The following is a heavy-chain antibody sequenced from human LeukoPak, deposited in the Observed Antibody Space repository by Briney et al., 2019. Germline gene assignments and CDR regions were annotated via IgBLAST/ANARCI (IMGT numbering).Heavy chain of an antibody. CDR3: ARGLASGYPPIPFDY. D-gene: IGHD3-3*01. CDR2: IYYSGST. Sequence: PSETLSLTCTVSGDSISSSSYYWGWIRQPPGKGLECIGSIYYSGSTYFNPSLKSRVTMSVDTSKNEFSLNLTSVTAADTAIYYCARGLASGYPPIPFDYWGQGTLVTVSS. CDR1: GDSISSSSYY. V-gene: IGHV4-39*07. J-gene: IGHJ4*02.